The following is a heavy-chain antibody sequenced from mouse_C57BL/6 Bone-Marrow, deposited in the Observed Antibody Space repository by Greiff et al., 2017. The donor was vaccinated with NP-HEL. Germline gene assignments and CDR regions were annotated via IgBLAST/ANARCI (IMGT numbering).Heavy chain of an antibody. CDR1: GFTFSSYA. CDR3: ARLAYDCDFY. J-gene: IGHJ2*01. D-gene: IGHD2-4*01. CDR2: ISDGGSYT. V-gene: IGHV5-4*03. Sequence: EVMLVESGGGLVKPGGSLKLSCAASGFTFSSYAMSWVRQTPEKRLEWVATISDGGSYTYYPDNVKGRFTISRDNAKNNLYLQMSHLKSEDTAMYYCARLAYDCDFYWGQGTTLTVSS.